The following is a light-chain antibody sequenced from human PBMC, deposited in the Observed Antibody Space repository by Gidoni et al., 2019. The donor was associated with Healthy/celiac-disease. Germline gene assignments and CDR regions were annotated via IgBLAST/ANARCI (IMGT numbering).Light chain of an antibody. CDR2: AAS. CDR3: QQSYSTPPENT. J-gene: IGKJ2*01. V-gene: IGKV1-39*01. Sequence: DIQMTQSPSSLSASVGDRVTITCLASQSISSYLNWYQQKPGKAPKLLIYAASSLQSGVPSRFSGSGSGTDFTLTISSLQPEDFATYYCQQSYSTPPENTFGQGTKLEIK. CDR1: QSISSY.